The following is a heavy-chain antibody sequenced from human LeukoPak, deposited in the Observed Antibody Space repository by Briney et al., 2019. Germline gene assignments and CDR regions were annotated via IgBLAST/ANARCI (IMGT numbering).Heavy chain of an antibody. D-gene: IGHD3-22*01. CDR2: INHSGST. V-gene: IGHV4-34*01. J-gene: IGHJ4*02. Sequence: SETLSLTCAAYGGSFSGYYWSWIRQPPGKGLEWIGEINHSGSTNYNPSLKSRVTISVDTSKKQFSLKLSSVTAADTAVYYCVTYYFDSSGPKKNYWGQGTLVTVSS. CDR3: VTYYFDSSGPKKNY. CDR1: GGSFSGYY.